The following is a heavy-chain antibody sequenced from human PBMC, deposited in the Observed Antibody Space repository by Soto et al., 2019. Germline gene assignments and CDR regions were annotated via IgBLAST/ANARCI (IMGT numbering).Heavy chain of an antibody. CDR3: ARDRGNLWGYYYYGMDV. J-gene: IGHJ6*02. Sequence: ASVKVSCKASGYTFTSYYMHWVRQAPGQGLERMGIINPSGGSTSYAQKFQGRVTMTRDTSTSTVYMELSSLRSEDTAVYYCARDRGNLWGYYYYGMDVWGQGTTVTVSS. D-gene: IGHD2-15*01. V-gene: IGHV1-46*01. CDR2: INPSGGST. CDR1: GYTFTSYY.